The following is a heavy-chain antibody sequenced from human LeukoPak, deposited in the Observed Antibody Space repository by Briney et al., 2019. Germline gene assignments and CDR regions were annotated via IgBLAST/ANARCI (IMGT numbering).Heavy chain of an antibody. J-gene: IGHJ4*02. CDR3: ARDRGVYSSSLFIDYFDY. CDR2: INHSGST. D-gene: IGHD6-13*01. Sequence: SETLSLTCAVYGGSFSGYYWSWIRQPPGKGLEWIGEINHSGSTNYNPSLKSRVTVSVDTSKNQFSLKLSSVTAEDTAVYYRARDRGVYSSSLFIDYFDYWGQGTLVTVSS. CDR1: GGSFSGYY. V-gene: IGHV4-34*01.